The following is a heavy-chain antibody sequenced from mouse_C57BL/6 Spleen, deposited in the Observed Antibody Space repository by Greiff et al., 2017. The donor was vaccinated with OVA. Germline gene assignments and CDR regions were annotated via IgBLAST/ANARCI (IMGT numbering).Heavy chain of an antibody. CDR2: FHPYNDDT. J-gene: IGHJ4*01. V-gene: IGHV1-47*01. D-gene: IGHD1-1*02. CDR3: ARRLGGSYARDY. Sequence: VQLKQSGPDLVKPAPSVTMSCTVSGYTFTTFPYGGLMRNLGKSLEWIGNFHPYNDDTKYNEKFKGKATLTVEKSSSTVYVELSRLTSDDSAVYYCARRLGGSYARDYWGQGTSVTVSS. CDR1: GYTFTTFP.